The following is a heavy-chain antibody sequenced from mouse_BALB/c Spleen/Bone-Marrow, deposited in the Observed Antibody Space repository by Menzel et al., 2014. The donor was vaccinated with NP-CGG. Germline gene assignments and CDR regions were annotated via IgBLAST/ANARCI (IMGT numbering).Heavy chain of an antibody. CDR2: INPSTGYT. CDR1: GYTSXSYW. V-gene: IGHV1-7*01. CDR3: ARPPYYYGSSYDAMDY. D-gene: IGHD1-1*01. Sequence: QVQLQQSGAELAKPGASVKMSCKASGYTSXSYWMHWVKQRPGQGLEWIGYINPSTGYTEYNQKFKDKATLTADKSSSTAYMQLSSLTSEDSAVYYCARPPYYYGSSYDAMDYWGQGTSVTVSS. J-gene: IGHJ4*01.